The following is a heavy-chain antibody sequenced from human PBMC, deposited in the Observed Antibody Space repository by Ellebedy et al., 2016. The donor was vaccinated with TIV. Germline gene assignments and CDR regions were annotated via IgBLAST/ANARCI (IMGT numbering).Heavy chain of an antibody. CDR1: GFTFNNYN. Sequence: GESLKISCAASGFTFNNYNMNWVRQAPGKGPEWVSFLSSSSSYIYYADSMKGRFTISRDNAKNLLYLQMDRLRAEDTAVFYCARVKVKDSNYVFYFEYWGQGTLVTVSS. J-gene: IGHJ4*02. CDR2: LSSSSSYI. V-gene: IGHV3-21*04. CDR3: ARVKVKDSNYVFYFEY. D-gene: IGHD4-11*01.